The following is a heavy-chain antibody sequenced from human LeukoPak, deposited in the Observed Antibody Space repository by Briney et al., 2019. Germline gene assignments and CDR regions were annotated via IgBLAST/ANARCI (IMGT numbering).Heavy chain of an antibody. CDR3: ARSEYSSGWSSPYYYYGLDV. Sequence: PSQTLSLTCTVSGGSISSGGYYWSWIRQHPGKGLEWIGYIYYSGSTYYNPSLKSRVTISVDTSKNQFSLKLSSVTAADTAVYYCARSEYSSGWSSPYYYYGLDVWGQGTTVTVSS. V-gene: IGHV4-31*03. J-gene: IGHJ6*02. D-gene: IGHD6-19*01. CDR2: IYYSGST. CDR1: GGSISSGGYY.